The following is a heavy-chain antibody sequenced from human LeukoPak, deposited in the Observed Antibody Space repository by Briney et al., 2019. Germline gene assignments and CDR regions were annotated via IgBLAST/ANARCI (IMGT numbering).Heavy chain of an antibody. J-gene: IGHJ4*01. Sequence: GRSLRLSCAASGFTFSNYGMHWVRQAPGKGLEWVAVISYDGVTAYYADSVKGRFTISRDNSKNTLYLQMNSLRAEDTAMYYCAKSPVRGTIWYYFHYWGRGSLVTVSS. D-gene: IGHD3-10*02. V-gene: IGHV3-30*18. CDR1: GFTFSNYG. CDR2: ISYDGVTA. CDR3: AKSPVRGTIWYYFHY.